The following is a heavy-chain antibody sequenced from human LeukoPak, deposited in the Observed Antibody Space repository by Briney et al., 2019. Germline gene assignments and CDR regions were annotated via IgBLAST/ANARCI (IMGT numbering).Heavy chain of an antibody. Sequence: SETLSLTCTVSGGSISSSSYYWGWIRQPPGKGLEWIGSIYYSGSTYYNPSLKSRVTISVDTSKNQFSLKLSSVTAADTAVYYCARRAVEMATKHYYYYYMDVWGKGTTVTVSS. J-gene: IGHJ6*03. CDR2: IYYSGST. V-gene: IGHV4-39*01. D-gene: IGHD5-24*01. CDR3: ARRAVEMATKHYYYYYMDV. CDR1: GGSISSSSYY.